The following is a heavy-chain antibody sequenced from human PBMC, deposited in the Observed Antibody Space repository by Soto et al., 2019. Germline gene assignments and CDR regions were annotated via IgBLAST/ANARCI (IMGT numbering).Heavy chain of an antibody. CDR3: AAGLRYFDWLPRFDP. V-gene: IGHV1-58*01. CDR1: GFTFTSSA. D-gene: IGHD3-9*01. CDR2: IVVGSGNT. Sequence: QLVQSGAEVKKPGASVKVSCKASGFTFTSSAVQWVRQARGQRLEWIGWIVVGSGNTNYAQKFQERVTITRDMSTSTAYMELSSLRSEDTAVYYCAAGLRYFDWLPRFDPWGQGTLVTVSS. J-gene: IGHJ5*02.